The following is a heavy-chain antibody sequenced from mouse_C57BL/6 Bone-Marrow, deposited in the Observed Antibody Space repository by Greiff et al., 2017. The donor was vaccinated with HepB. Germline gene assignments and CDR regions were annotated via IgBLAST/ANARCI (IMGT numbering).Heavy chain of an antibody. D-gene: IGHD2-1*01. CDR2: IHPNSGST. J-gene: IGHJ1*03. V-gene: IGHV1-64*01. CDR1: GYTFTSYW. CDR3: ARSTRNHWYFDV. Sequence: QVQLQQPGAELVKPGASVKLSCKASGYTFTSYWMHWVKQRPGQGLEWIGMIHPNSGSTNYNEKFKSKATLTVDKSSSTAYMQLSSLTSEDSAVYYCARSTRNHWYFDVWGTGTTVTVSS.